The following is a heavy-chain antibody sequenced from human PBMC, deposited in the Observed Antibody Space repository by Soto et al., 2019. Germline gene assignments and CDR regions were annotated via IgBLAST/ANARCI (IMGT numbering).Heavy chain of an antibody. J-gene: IGHJ6*02. CDR2: ISDGGST. V-gene: IGHV4-59*01. D-gene: IGHD2-2*01. CDR1: GGYLYTYS. Sequence: SETLSLTGNVTGGYLYTYSWNWIRQSPGKGLEGIGYISDGGSTNYNPSLKRRVTISVDTSKKQVSRKLSSESGADTSRYFCAGYCSSSICHEDHCVALEVWGQGTTVTVSS. CDR3: AGYCSSSICHEDHCVALEV.